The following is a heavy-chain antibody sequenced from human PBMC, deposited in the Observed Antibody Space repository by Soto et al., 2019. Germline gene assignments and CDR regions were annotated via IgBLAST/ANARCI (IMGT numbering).Heavy chain of an antibody. CDR3: ARVILDFWSGYPSYYYGMDV. CDR1: GGSISSGGYY. Sequence: SETLSLTCTVSGGSISSGGYYWSWIRQHPGKGLEWIGYIYYSGSTYYNTSLKSRVTISVDTSKNQFSLKLSSVTAADTAVYYRARVILDFWSGYPSYYYGMDVWGQGTTVTVSS. J-gene: IGHJ6*02. CDR2: IYYSGST. D-gene: IGHD3-3*01. V-gene: IGHV4-31*03.